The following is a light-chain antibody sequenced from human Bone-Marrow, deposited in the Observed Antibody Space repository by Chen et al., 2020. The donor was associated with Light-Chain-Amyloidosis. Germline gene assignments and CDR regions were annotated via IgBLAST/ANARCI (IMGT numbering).Light chain of an antibody. Sequence: YELTPPPSVAVSPGQTARITCAGDDLPTKYAYWYQQKPGQAPVLVIHRDTERPSGISELFSGSSSGTTATLTISGVQAEDEADYHCQSADSSGTYEVIFGGGTKLTVL. J-gene: IGLJ2*01. CDR1: DLPTKY. CDR2: RDT. CDR3: QSADSSGTYEVI. V-gene: IGLV3-25*03.